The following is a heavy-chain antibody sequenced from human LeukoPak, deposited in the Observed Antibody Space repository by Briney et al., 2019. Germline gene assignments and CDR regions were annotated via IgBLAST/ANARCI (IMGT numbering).Heavy chain of an antibody. CDR3: ARHGRSAAAGQSNWFDP. CDR1: GFTVSSNY. D-gene: IGHD6-13*01. J-gene: IGHJ5*02. Sequence: TGGSLRLSCAAPGFTVSSNYMSWVRQAPGKGLEWIGEVYHSGSTYYNPSLKSRVTISVDTSKNQFSLKLSSVTAADTAVYYCARHGRSAAAGQSNWFDPWGQGTLVTVSS. CDR2: VYHSGST. V-gene: IGHV4-34*01.